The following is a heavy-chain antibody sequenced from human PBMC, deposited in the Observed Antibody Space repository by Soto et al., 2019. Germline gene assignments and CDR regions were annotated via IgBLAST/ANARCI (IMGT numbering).Heavy chain of an antibody. V-gene: IGHV1-8*02. CDR3: AGGNDSVYFYGMDV. CDR2: MNPNSGNT. J-gene: IGHJ6*02. Sequence: ASVKVSCKASGSTFTSYDINWVRQATGQGLEWMGWMNPNSGNTGYAQKFQGRVIMTRYTSISTAYMELSSLRSEDTAVYYCAGGNDSVYFYGMDVWGQGTTVTVSS. D-gene: IGHD2-15*01. CDR1: GSTFTSYD.